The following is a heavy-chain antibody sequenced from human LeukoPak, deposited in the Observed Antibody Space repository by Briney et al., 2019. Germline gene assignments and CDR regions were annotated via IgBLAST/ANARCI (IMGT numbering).Heavy chain of an antibody. CDR3: AKDGPHGIAAV. CDR1: GFTFSSYW. V-gene: IGHV3-7*03. CDR2: IKQDGSEK. Sequence: PGGSLRLSCAASGFTFSSYWMSWVRQAPGKGLEWVANIKQDGSEKYYVDSVKGRFTISRDNSKNTLYLQMNSLGAEDTAVYYCAKDGPHGIAAVWGQGTTVTVSS. J-gene: IGHJ6*02. D-gene: IGHD6-13*01.